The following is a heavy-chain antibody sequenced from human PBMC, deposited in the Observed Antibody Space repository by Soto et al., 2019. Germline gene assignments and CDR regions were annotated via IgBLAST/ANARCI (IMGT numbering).Heavy chain of an antibody. J-gene: IGHJ4*01. CDR1: GGYMSNFY. Sequence: SESQAVTCTGSGGYMSNFYWSWIRQPPGKGPESIAYIYYSQSTNPTPPLKSRVTTSVDTSKNQFPLKLSSVTAADTAVYYCPRETGTVGDFDYWGHGTLVTVSS. D-gene: IGHD3-10*01. V-gene: IGHV4-59*01. CDR2: IYYSQST. CDR3: PRETGTVGDFDY.